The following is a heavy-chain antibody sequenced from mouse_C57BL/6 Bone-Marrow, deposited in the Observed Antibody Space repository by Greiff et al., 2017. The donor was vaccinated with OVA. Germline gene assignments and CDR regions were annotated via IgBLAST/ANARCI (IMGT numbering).Heavy chain of an antibody. CDR3: ARSLRYWYFDV. J-gene: IGHJ1*03. Sequence: EVQRVESGGGLVKPGGSLKLSCAASGFTFSDYGMNWVRQAPEKGLEWVASISSGGSTIYYADTVKGRFTISRDNAKNTLFLQMTSLRSEDTAMYYCARSLRYWYFDVWGTGTTVTVSS. CDR1: GFTFSDYG. V-gene: IGHV5-17*01. CDR2: ISSGGSTI. D-gene: IGHD1-1*01.